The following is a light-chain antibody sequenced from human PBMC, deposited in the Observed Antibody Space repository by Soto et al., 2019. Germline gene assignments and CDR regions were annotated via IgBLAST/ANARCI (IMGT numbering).Light chain of an antibody. CDR2: VAS. CDR3: QKYNNAPYT. V-gene: IGKV1-27*01. J-gene: IGKJ2*01. Sequence: DFQMTQSPSSLSASVGDRVTITCRASQGISNYLAWYQQKPGKVPKLLIYVASTLQPGVPSRFSGSGSGTEFTITISSLQPEDVATYYCQKYNNAPYTFRQGTKLEIK. CDR1: QGISNY.